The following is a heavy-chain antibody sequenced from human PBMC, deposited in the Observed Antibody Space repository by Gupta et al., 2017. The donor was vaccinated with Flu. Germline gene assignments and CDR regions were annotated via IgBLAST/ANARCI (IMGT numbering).Heavy chain of an antibody. V-gene: IGHV3-7*01. J-gene: IGHJ4*02. Sequence: EEQLVESGGGLFQPGGSLRLSCDASRFPFMSYWMYWVRQAPGQARQWVANMAADDSVKNYEDYVKGRFTISREDDKDSLYHEMNSLRAEDTAVYYCARNRGWQQFDYWGQGALVTVSS. CDR1: RFPFMSYW. CDR3: ARNRGWQQFDY. D-gene: IGHD5-24*01. CDR2: MAADDSVK.